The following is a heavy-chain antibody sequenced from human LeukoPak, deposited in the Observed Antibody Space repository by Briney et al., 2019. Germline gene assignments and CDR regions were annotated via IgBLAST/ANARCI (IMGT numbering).Heavy chain of an antibody. V-gene: IGHV3-48*04. CDR3: AKGHSSTIFGVVIIPSFDY. CDR1: GFTFGSYS. D-gene: IGHD3-3*01. J-gene: IGHJ4*02. Sequence: GGSLRLSCAASGFTFGSYSMNWVRQAPGKGLEWVSYISSSSSTIYYADSVKGRFTISRDNAKNSLYLQMNSLRAEDTAVYYCAKGHSSTIFGVVIIPSFDYWGQGTLVTVSS. CDR2: ISSSSSTI.